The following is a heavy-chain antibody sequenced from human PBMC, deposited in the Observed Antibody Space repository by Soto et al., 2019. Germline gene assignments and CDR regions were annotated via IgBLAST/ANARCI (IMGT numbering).Heavy chain of an antibody. D-gene: IGHD5-18*01. J-gene: IGHJ1*01. CDR3: ARGGHSYGTLLC. CDR1: GGSINSYY. Sequence: QVQLQESGPGLVKPSETLSLTCTVSGGSINSYYFSWIRQSPGKGLEWIGYIYYSGSTSYNPSLGSRAAISLNTSTNQVFLKVNSVTTADTAVYYGARGGHSYGTLLCWGQGTLVTVPP. V-gene: IGHV4-59*12. CDR2: IYYSGST.